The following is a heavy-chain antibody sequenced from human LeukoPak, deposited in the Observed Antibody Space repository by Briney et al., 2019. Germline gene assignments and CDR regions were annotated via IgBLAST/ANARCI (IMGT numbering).Heavy chain of an antibody. CDR3: ARGPIYLWLYYGMDV. V-gene: IGHV3-49*04. J-gene: IGHJ6*02. D-gene: IGHD5-18*01. Sequence: PGRSPRLSCSGSGFTFGDHAVSWVRQAPGKGLEWVGFIRSKAYGGTTEYAASVRGRFSISRDDSKNIAYLQMSSLETEDTAVYFCARGPIYLWLYYGMDVWGQGTTVTVSS. CDR2: IRSKAYGGTT. CDR1: GFTFGDHA.